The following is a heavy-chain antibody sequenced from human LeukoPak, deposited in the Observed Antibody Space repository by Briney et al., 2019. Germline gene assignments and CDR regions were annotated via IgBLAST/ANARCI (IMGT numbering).Heavy chain of an antibody. CDR3: ARCNQGSYQEGYWYFEL. D-gene: IGHD2-15*01. CDR2: IYYSGST. CDR1: GGSISSSSYY. V-gene: IGHV4-39*01. Sequence: PSETLSLTCTVSGGSISSSSYYWGWIRQPPGEGLEWIGSIYYSGSTYYNPSLKSRVTISVDTSKNQFSLKLSSVTAADTAVYYCARCNQGSYQEGYWYFELCGRGTLGTVSS. J-gene: IGHJ2*01.